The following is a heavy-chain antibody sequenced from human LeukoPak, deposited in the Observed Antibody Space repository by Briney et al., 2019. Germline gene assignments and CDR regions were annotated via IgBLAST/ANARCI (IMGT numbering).Heavy chain of an antibody. CDR1: GFTFSSYA. J-gene: IGHJ4*02. D-gene: IGHD1-26*01. V-gene: IGHV3-30*04. CDR2: ISYDGSNK. CDR3: ASYSGSYWAFDY. Sequence: PGGSLRLSCAASGFTFSSYAMHWVRQAPGKGLEWVAVISYDGSNKYYADSVKGRFTISRDNSKNTLYLQMNSLRAEDTAVYYCASYSGSYWAFDYWGQGTLVTVSS.